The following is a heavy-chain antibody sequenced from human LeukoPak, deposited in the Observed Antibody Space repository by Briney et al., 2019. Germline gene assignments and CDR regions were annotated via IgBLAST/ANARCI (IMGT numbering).Heavy chain of an antibody. Sequence: GRSLRLSCAASGFTFSNFAMHWVRQAPGKGLEWVAVISYDGSIKYYADSVKGRFTISRDNSKNTLYLQMNSLRAEDTAVYYCAKEDYYYYGMDVWGQGTTVTVSS. V-gene: IGHV3-30*04. CDR1: GFTFSNFA. J-gene: IGHJ6*02. CDR3: AKEDYYYYGMDV. CDR2: ISYDGSIK.